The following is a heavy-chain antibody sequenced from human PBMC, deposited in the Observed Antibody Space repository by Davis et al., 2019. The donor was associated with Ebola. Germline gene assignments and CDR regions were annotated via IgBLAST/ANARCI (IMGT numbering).Heavy chain of an antibody. V-gene: IGHV1-69*04. CDR3: ARGITMVQGVTWFDY. D-gene: IGHD3-10*01. CDR1: GGTFSSYA. Sequence: AASVKVSCKASGGTFSSYAISWVRQAPGQGLEWMGRIIPILGIANYAQKLQGRVTMTTDTSTSTAYMELRSLRSDDTAVYYCARGITMVQGVTWFDYWGQGTLVTVSS. J-gene: IGHJ4*02. CDR2: IIPILGIA.